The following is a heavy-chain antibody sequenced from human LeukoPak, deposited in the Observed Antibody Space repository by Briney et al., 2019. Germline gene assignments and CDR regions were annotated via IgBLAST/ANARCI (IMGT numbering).Heavy chain of an antibody. D-gene: IGHD1-26*01. CDR1: GFTFSNAW. CDR3: ARDRSGTYPDY. Sequence: GGSLRLSCAASGFTFSNAWMSWVRQAPGKGLEWVANIKQDGSEKYYVDSVKGRFTISRDNAKNSLYLQMNSLRAEDTAVYYCARDRSGTYPDYWGQGTLVTVSS. V-gene: IGHV3-7*01. CDR2: IKQDGSEK. J-gene: IGHJ4*02.